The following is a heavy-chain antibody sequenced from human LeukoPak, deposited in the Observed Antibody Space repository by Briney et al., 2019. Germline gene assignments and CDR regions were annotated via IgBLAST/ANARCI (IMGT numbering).Heavy chain of an antibody. D-gene: IGHD1-20*01. V-gene: IGHV3-33*06. Sequence: GFLGLSCARSGFTFSSYCKHLVRQAPGKGLEVVAVIWYDGSNKYYADSVKGRFTISRDNSKNTLYLQMNSLRAEDTAVYYCAKTLHYNWNDLDYWGQGTLVTVSS. CDR3: AKTLHYNWNDLDY. CDR1: GFTFSSYC. CDR2: IWYDGSNK. J-gene: IGHJ4*02.